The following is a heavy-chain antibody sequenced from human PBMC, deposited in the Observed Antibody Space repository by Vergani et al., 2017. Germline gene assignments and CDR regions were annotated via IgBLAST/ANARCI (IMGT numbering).Heavy chain of an antibody. CDR2: ISWNSGSI. Sequence: EVHLEESGGGLVQPGGSLRLSCAASGFTFDDYAMHWVRQAPGKGLEWVSGISWNSGSIGYADSVKGRFTISRDNAKNSLYLQMNSLRAEDTALYYCAKALYYYDSSGYYYAHAFDIWGQGTMVTVSS. D-gene: IGHD3-22*01. CDR1: GFTFDDYA. CDR3: AKALYYYDSSGYYYAHAFDI. V-gene: IGHV3-9*01. J-gene: IGHJ3*02.